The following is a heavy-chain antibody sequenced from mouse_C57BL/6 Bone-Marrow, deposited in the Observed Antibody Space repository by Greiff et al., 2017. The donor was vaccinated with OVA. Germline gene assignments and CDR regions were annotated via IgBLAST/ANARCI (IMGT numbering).Heavy chain of an antibody. D-gene: IGHD1-1*01. CDR2: ISSGGSYT. CDR1: GFTFSSYG. J-gene: IGHJ2*01. CDR3: ARHGDYGSFFDY. Sequence: EVKLVESGGDLVKPGGSLKLSCAASGFTFSSYGMSWVRQTPDKRLEWVATISSGGSYTYYPDSVKGRFTISRDNVKNTLYLQRSSLKSEDTAMYYCARHGDYGSFFDYWGQGTTLTVSS. V-gene: IGHV5-6*02.